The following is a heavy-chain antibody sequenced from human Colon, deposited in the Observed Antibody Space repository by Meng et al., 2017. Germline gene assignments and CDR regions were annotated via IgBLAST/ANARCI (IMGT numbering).Heavy chain of an antibody. Sequence: GESLKISCAASGFTFSSYAMHWVRQAPGKGLEWVAVISYDGSNKYYADSVKGRFTISRDNSKNTLYLQMNSLRAEDTAVYYCARELSVGGQGNLV. CDR1: GFTFSSYA. CDR3: ARELSV. V-gene: IGHV3-30*01. CDR2: ISYDGSNK. D-gene: IGHD3-10*01. J-gene: IGHJ4*02.